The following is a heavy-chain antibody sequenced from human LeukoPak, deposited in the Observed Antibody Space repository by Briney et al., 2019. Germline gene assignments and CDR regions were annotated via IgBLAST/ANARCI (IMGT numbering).Heavy chain of an antibody. CDR1: GGSMKDYY. V-gene: IGHV4-4*07. CDR2: IYSSGST. Sequence: SETLSLTCTVSGGSMKDYYWNWIRQPAGKGLEWIGLIYSSGSTNYSPSLKSRVTISIDTSKSQLSLKMTSVTAADTAVYYCTRVFDLWGQGTLVTVS. J-gene: IGHJ5*02. CDR3: TRVFDL.